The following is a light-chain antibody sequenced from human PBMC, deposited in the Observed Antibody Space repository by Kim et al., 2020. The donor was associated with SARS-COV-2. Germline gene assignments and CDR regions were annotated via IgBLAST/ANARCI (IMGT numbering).Light chain of an antibody. Sequence: DIQMTQSPSSLSASVGDRVTITCRASQSISNYLNWYQQKPGKAPKLLISAASTLQSGVPSRFSGSGSGTDFTLTISSLQPEDFATYYCQQSDGTPRTFGQGTKVDIK. CDR3: QQSDGTPRT. CDR2: AAS. J-gene: IGKJ1*01. CDR1: QSISNY. V-gene: IGKV1-39*01.